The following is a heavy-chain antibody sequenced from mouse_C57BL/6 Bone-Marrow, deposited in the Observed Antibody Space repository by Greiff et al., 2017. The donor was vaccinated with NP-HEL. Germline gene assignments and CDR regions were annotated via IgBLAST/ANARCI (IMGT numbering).Heavy chain of an antibody. Sequence: VQLQQPGAELVKPGASVKLSCKASGYTFTSYWMHWVKQRPGQGLEWIGLIHPNSGSTNYNEKFKSKATLTVDTSSSTAYMQLSSLTSEDSAVYYCARCFYYYGSRDWFAYWGQGTLVTVSA. CDR3: ARCFYYYGSRDWFAY. CDR1: GYTFTSYW. CDR2: IHPNSGST. D-gene: IGHD1-1*01. V-gene: IGHV1-64*01. J-gene: IGHJ3*01.